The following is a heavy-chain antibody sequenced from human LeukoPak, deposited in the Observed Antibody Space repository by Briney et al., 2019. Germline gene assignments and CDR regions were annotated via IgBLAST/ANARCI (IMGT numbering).Heavy chain of an antibody. CDR3: ARVGVRYYYGSGSSIPFDY. CDR1: GGSISSYY. CDR2: IYYSGST. V-gene: IGHV4-59*01. Sequence: PSETLSLTCTVSGGSISSYYWSWIRQPPGKGLEWIGYIYYSGSTNYNPSLKSRVTISVDTSKNQFSLKLSSVTAADTAVYYCARVGVRYYYGSGSSIPFDYWGQGTLVTVSS. J-gene: IGHJ4*02. D-gene: IGHD3-10*01.